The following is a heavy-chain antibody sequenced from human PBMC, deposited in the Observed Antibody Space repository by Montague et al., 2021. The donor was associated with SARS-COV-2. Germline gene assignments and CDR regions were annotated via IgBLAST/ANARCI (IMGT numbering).Heavy chain of an antibody. V-gene: IGHV6-1*01. J-gene: IGHJ4*02. CDR2: TYFRTQWFH. Sequence: CAISGDSVSNNRAAWNWIRQSPSGGLQWLGRTYFRTQWFHHYAPXVEGRITVNADASKYHFSLQLTSVTPEDSAKYFCVRSQYSNTWFFDYWGQGAQVTVSS. D-gene: IGHD6-6*01. CDR1: GDSVSNNRAA. CDR3: VRSQYSNTWFFDY.